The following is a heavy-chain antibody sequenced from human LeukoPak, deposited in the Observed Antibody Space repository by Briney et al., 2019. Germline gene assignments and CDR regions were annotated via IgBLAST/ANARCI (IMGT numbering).Heavy chain of an antibody. CDR1: GFTVISTY. CDR2: IYSGGST. J-gene: IGHJ4*02. CDR3: ARGYCSSTSCSWNFDY. V-gene: IGHV3-53*01. Sequence: PGGSLRLSCAASGFTVISTYMAWVRQAPGKGLEWVSLIYSGGSTYYADSVKGRFTISRDESKNTLYLQMNSLRAEDTAVYYCARGYCSSTSCSWNFDYWGQGTLVTVSS. D-gene: IGHD2-2*01.